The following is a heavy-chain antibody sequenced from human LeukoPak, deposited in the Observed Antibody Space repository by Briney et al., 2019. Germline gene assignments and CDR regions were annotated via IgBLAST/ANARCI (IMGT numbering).Heavy chain of an antibody. J-gene: IGHJ5*02. CDR1: GYTFTGYY. D-gene: IGHD3-22*01. CDR3: AHGSYYDSSGYEFHP. Sequence: ASVKVSCKASGYTFTGYYMHWVRQAPGQGLEWMRRINPNSGGTNYAQKCQGRVTMTRDTSISTAYMELSRLRSDDTAVYYCAHGSYYDSSGYEFHPWGQGTLVTVSS. CDR2: INPNSGGT. V-gene: IGHV1-2*06.